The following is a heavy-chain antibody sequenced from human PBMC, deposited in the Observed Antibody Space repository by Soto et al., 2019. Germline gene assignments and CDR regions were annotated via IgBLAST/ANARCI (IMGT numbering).Heavy chain of an antibody. Sequence: QVQLVESGGGVVQPGRSLRLSCAASGFTFSSYAMHWVRQAPGKGLEWVAVISYDGSNKYYADSVKGRFTISRDNSKNTLYLQMNSLRAEDTAVYYCARGARSSWYGVDYWGQGTLVTVSS. CDR3: ARGARSSWYGVDY. CDR2: ISYDGSNK. CDR1: GFTFSSYA. J-gene: IGHJ4*02. D-gene: IGHD6-13*01. V-gene: IGHV3-30-3*01.